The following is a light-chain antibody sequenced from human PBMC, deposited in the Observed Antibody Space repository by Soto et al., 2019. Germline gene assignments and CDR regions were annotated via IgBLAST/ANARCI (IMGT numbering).Light chain of an antibody. Sequence: EIVMTQSPATLSVSPGESAALSCRASQSISRNLDWYQHKPGQAPRLLIYGASTRVPGIPARFSGSGSGTELTLTISSLQSEDSAVYYCQQYNNWPPARTFGQGTKVEIK. CDR2: GAS. CDR3: QQYNNWPPART. CDR1: QSISRN. V-gene: IGKV3-15*01. J-gene: IGKJ1*01.